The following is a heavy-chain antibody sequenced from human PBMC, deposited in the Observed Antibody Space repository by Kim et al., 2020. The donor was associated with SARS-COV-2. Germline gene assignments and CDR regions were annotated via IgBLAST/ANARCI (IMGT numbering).Heavy chain of an antibody. D-gene: IGHD6-19*01. Sequence: GGSLRLSCAASGFTFSSYSMNWVRQAPGKGLEWVSSISSSSSYIYYADSVKGRFTISRDNAKNSLYLQMNSLRAEDTAVYYCAFTLGVAGTFDYWGQGTLVTVSS. V-gene: IGHV3-21*01. CDR1: GFTFSSYS. CDR3: AFTLGVAGTFDY. J-gene: IGHJ4*02. CDR2: ISSSSSYI.